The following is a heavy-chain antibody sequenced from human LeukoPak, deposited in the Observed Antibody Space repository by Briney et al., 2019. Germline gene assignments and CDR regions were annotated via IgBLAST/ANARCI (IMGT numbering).Heavy chain of an antibody. Sequence: PGGSLRLSCAASGFTFSSYGMHWVCQAPGKGLEWVAVISYDGSNKYYEDSVKGGFTISRDSSKNTLYLQMNSLRAEDTAVYYCAKEGARYCSGGSCQRGGFDYWGQGTLVTVSS. V-gene: IGHV3-30*18. CDR1: GFTFSSYG. CDR2: ISYDGSNK. CDR3: AKEGARYCSGGSCQRGGFDY. D-gene: IGHD2-15*01. J-gene: IGHJ4*02.